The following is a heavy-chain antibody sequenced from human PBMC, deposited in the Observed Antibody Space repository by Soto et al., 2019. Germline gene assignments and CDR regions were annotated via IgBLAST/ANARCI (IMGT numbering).Heavy chain of an antibody. V-gene: IGHV3-23*01. CDR1: GFTFSSYA. Sequence: GGSLRLSCAASGFTFSSYAMSWVRQAPGKGLEWVSAISGSGGSTYYADSVKGRFTIPRDNSKNTLYLQMNSLRAEDTAVYYCAKDQSITGTANDAFDIWGQGTMVTVSS. J-gene: IGHJ3*02. D-gene: IGHD1-20*01. CDR2: ISGSGGST. CDR3: AKDQSITGTANDAFDI.